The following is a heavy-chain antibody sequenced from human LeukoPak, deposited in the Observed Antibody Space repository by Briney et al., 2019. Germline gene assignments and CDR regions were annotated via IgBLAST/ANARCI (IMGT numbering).Heavy chain of an antibody. J-gene: IGHJ4*02. CDR3: AKAPVTSCRGAFCYPFDY. Sequence: PGGSLRLSCATSGFSFSSYAMSCVRQAPGKGLEGVSAMSSSDDVRYYAASVRGRFTISRDTSRSTLYLQMNSLRAEDAAVYYCAKAPVTSCRGAFCYPFDYWGQGTLVTVSS. CDR2: MSSSDDVR. V-gene: IGHV3-23*01. D-gene: IGHD2-15*01. CDR1: GFSFSSYA.